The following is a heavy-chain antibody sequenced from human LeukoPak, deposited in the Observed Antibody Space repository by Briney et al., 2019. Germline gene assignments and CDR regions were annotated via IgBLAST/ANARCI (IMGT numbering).Heavy chain of an antibody. Sequence: PSETLSLTCTVSGGSISSYYWSWIRQPPGKELEWIGYIYYSGSTNYNPSLKSRVTISVDTSKNQFSLKLSAVTAADTAVYYCARGDDGYYYDSSGLDYWGQGTLVTVSS. D-gene: IGHD3-22*01. CDR2: IYYSGST. J-gene: IGHJ4*02. CDR1: GGSISSYY. V-gene: IGHV4-59*01. CDR3: ARGDDGYYYDSSGLDY.